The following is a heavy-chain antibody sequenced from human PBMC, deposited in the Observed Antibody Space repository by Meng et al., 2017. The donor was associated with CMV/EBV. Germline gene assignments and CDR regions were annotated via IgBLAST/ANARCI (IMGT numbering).Heavy chain of an antibody. J-gene: IGHJ6*02. Sequence: ASVKVSCKASGYTFTSYYMHWVRQAPGQGLEWMGIINPSGGSTSYAQKFQGRVTRTRDTPTSTVYMERSRLRSEDTAVYYCANPTTPSERLRYYYGMDVWGQGTTVTVSS. CDR2: INPSGGST. CDR3: ANPTTPSERLRYYYGMDV. V-gene: IGHV1-46*01. CDR1: GYTFTSYY. D-gene: IGHD1-1*01.